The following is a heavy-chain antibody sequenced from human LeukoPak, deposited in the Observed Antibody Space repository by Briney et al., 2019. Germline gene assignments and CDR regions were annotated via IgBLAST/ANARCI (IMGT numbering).Heavy chain of an antibody. CDR1: GGTFNTYV. CDR3: ARDLPGWFDP. J-gene: IGHJ5*02. V-gene: IGHV1-69*06. Sequence: GASVKVSCKASGGTFNTYVISWVRQAPGQGLEWMGGIIPIFGTPNYAQKFQGRVTITADKSTSTAYMELSSLKSEDTAVYYCARDLPGWFDPWGQGTLVTVSS. CDR2: IIPIFGTP.